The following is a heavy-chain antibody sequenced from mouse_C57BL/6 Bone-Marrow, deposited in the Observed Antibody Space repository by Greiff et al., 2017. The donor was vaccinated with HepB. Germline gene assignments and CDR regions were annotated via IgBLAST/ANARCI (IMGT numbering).Heavy chain of an antibody. CDR3: AMGGYDYDRYWYFYV. CDR1: GYTFTTYP. D-gene: IGHD2-4*01. CDR2: FHPYNDDT. V-gene: IGHV1-47*01. J-gene: IGHJ1*03. Sequence: VQLQQSGAELVKPGASVKMSCKASGYTFTTYPIEWMKQNHGKSLEWIGNFHPYNDDTKYNEKFKGKATLTVEKSSSTVYLELSRLPSDDSSVYYCAMGGYDYDRYWYFYVWGTGTTVTVSS.